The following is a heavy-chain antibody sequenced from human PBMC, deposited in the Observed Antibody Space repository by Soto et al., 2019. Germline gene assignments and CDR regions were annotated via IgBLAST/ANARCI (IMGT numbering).Heavy chain of an antibody. CDR2: IYWDDDK. CDR3: AHTSLRPDIIGGQNWFDP. J-gene: IGHJ5*02. D-gene: IGHD3-3*01. V-gene: IGHV2-5*02. CDR1: GFSLSTSGVG. Sequence: QITLKESGPTLVKPTQTLTLTCTFSGFSLSTSGVGVGWIRQPPGKALEWLALIYWDDDKRYSPSLKSRLTITKDTSKNQVVLTMTNMDPVDTATYYCAHTSLRPDIIGGQNWFDPWGQGTLVTVSS.